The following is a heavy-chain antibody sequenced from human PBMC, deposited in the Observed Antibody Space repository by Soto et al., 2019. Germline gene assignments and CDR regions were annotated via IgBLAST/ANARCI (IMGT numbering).Heavy chain of an antibody. D-gene: IGHD6-19*01. Sequence: SETLSLTCTVSGGSISSYYWSWIRQPPGKRLEWIGYIYYSGSTNYNPSLKSRVTISVDTSKNQFSLKLSSVTAADTAVYYCARVGGVAVAGAFDIWGQGTMVTVSS. J-gene: IGHJ3*02. CDR2: IYYSGST. V-gene: IGHV4-59*01. CDR3: ARVGGVAVAGAFDI. CDR1: GGSISSYY.